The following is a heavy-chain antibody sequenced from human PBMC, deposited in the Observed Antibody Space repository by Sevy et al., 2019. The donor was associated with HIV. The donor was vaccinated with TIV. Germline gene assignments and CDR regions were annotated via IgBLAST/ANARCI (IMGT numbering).Heavy chain of an antibody. V-gene: IGHV1-24*01. Sequence: ASVKVSCKVSGYTLTVFSMHWVRQAPGKGPEWMGGFDPKEGEPIYAQRFQGRVIMTEDTSTDTAYMELSGLRSEDTAIYYCAPLTLGGGARGGAFEIWGQGTPVTVSS. D-gene: IGHD3-16*01. CDR3: APLTLGGGARGGAFEI. J-gene: IGHJ3*02. CDR2: FDPKEGEP. CDR1: GYTLTVFS.